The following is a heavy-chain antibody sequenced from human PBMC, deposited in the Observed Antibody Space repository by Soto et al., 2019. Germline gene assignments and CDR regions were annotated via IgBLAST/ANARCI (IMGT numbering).Heavy chain of an antibody. Sequence: SVKVSCKASGGTFSSYTISWVRQVPGQGPEWMGRIIPILGIANYAQKFQGRVTITADKSTSTAYMELSSLRSEDTAVYYCARSKGYSYGVNWFDPWGQGTLVTVSS. CDR1: GGTFSSYT. CDR2: IIPILGIA. D-gene: IGHD5-18*01. J-gene: IGHJ5*02. V-gene: IGHV1-69*02. CDR3: ARSKGYSYGVNWFDP.